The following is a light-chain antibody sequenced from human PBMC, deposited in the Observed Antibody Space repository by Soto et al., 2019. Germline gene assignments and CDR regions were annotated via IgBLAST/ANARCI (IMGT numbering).Light chain of an antibody. CDR3: QQYKDWPPLT. J-gene: IGKJ4*01. Sequence: EIVMTQSPVILSASPGERVTLSCRASQSVNINLAWYQQRHGQAPRVLIYGASNRASGIPDKFSGSGSGTDFTLTISSLEPDDFALYFCQQYKDWPPLTFGGGTRVEIK. V-gene: IGKV3D-15*01. CDR2: GAS. CDR1: QSVNIN.